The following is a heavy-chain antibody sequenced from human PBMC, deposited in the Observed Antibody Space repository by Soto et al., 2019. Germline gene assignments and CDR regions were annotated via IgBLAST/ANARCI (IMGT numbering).Heavy chain of an antibody. CDR1: GFTFSDSV. CDR3: ARVMDIVVVVAALGMDV. V-gene: IGHV3-23*01. CDR2: MSGDGRT. J-gene: IGHJ6*02. Sequence: GGSLRLSCVGSGFTFSDSVMAWVRQAPGKGLEWLSVMSGDGRTRYALSVTGRFTISRDNSKNTLYLQMRSLRAEDAAAYYCARVMDIVVVVAALGMDVWGQGTTVTVSS. D-gene: IGHD2-15*01.